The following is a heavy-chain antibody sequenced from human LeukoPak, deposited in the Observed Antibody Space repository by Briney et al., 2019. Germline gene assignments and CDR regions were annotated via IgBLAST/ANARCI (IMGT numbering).Heavy chain of an antibody. Sequence: SETLSLTCAVYGGSFSGYYWSWIRQPPGKGLEWIGEINHSGSTNYNPSLKSRVTISVDTSKNQFSLKLSSVTAADTAVYYCARDPRGKGGLDPWGQGTLVTVSS. D-gene: IGHD3-16*01. J-gene: IGHJ5*02. CDR3: ARDPRGKGGLDP. V-gene: IGHV4-34*01. CDR2: INHSGST. CDR1: GGSFSGYY.